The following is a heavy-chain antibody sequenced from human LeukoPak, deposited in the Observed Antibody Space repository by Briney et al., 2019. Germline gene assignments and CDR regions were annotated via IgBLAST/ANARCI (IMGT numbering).Heavy chain of an antibody. Sequence: ASVKVSCKASGYTFTSYGISWGRQAPGLGLEWMGWISAYNGNTNYAQKVQGRVTMTTDTSTSTAYMELRSLRFDDTAVYYCARDQSVRLLQTSSTYFKHVFAIWGQGSMVTVSS. CDR2: ISAYNGNT. V-gene: IGHV1-18*01. J-gene: IGHJ3*02. D-gene: IGHD6-13*01. CDR3: ARDQSVRLLQTSSTYFKHVFAI. CDR1: GYTFTSYG.